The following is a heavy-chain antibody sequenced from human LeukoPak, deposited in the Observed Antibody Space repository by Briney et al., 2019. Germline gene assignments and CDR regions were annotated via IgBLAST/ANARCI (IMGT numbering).Heavy chain of an antibody. CDR3: TRTRGGYGAYYFDY. D-gene: IGHD5-18*01. CDR2: IRSKAYGGTT. Sequence: GGSLRLSCAASGFTFSSYSMSWVRQATGKGLEWVGFIRSKAYGGTTEYAASVKGRFTISRDDSKSIAYLQMNSLKTEDTAVYYCTRTRGGYGAYYFDYWGQGTLVTVSS. V-gene: IGHV3-49*04. J-gene: IGHJ4*02. CDR1: GFTFSSYS.